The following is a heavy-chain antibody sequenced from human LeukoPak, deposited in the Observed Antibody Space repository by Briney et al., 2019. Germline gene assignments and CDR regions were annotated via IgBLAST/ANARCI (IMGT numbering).Heavy chain of an antibody. J-gene: IGHJ4*02. CDR1: GGSFSGYY. CDR3: ATYHYDGSGYSVD. Sequence: SETLSLTCAVYGGSFSGYYWNWIRQSPGKGLDWNGEINHNGSTNYNPSLKSRVTMSVDTSKNQFSLKLNSVTAADTAVYYCATYHYDGSGYSVDWGQGTLVTVSS. CDR2: INHNGST. V-gene: IGHV4-34*01. D-gene: IGHD3-22*01.